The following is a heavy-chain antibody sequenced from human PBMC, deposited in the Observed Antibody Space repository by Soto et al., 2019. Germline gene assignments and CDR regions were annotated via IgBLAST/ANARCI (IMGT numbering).Heavy chain of an antibody. CDR2: IYYSGST. CDR1: GGSINDFY. V-gene: IGHV4-59*01. Sequence: SETLSLTCTVSGGSINDFYWSWIRQPPGKGLEWIGYIYYSGSTDYNPPLKGRVTISVDTSKNQFSLKLRSVTAADTAVYYCARVGGVAARTFDYWGQGTLVTVSS. D-gene: IGHD6-6*01. J-gene: IGHJ4*02. CDR3: ARVGGVAARTFDY.